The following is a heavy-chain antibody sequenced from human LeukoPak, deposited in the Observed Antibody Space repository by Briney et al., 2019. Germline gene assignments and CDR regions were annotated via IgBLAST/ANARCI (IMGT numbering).Heavy chain of an antibody. J-gene: IGHJ6*02. CDR2: ISYDGSNK. CDR3: AKDKASRGSYGMDV. V-gene: IGHV3-30-3*01. CDR1: GLIFSSYN. Sequence: GGSLRLSCEASGLIFSSYNMHWVRQAPGKGLEWVAFISYDGSNKDYADSVKGRFTISRDNSKNTLYLQMNSLRAEDTAMYYCAKDKASRGSYGMDVWGQGTTVTVSS. D-gene: IGHD6-19*01.